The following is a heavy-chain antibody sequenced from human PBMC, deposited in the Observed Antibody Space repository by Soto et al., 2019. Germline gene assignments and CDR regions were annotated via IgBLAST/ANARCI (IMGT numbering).Heavy chain of an antibody. Sequence: SETLSLTCTVSGGSISSGDYYWSWIRQPPGKGLEWIGYIYYSGSTYYNPSLKSRVTISVDTPKNQFSLKLSSVTAADTAVYYWARDDRGGSDYWGQGTLVTVSS. V-gene: IGHV4-30-4*01. D-gene: IGHD3-22*01. CDR2: IYYSGST. CDR3: ARDDRGGSDY. CDR1: GGSISSGDYY. J-gene: IGHJ4*02.